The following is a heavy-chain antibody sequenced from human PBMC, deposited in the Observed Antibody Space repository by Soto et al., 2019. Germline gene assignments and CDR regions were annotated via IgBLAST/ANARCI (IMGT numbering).Heavy chain of an antibody. CDR1: GYTFTGYY. CDR3: ARYCSSTSCDEYYYYYSGMEV. J-gene: IGHJ6*02. Sequence: ASVKFSCKASGYTFTGYYMHWVRQAPGQGLEWMGWINPNSGGTNYAQKFQGRVTMTRDTSISTAYMELSRLRSDDTAVYYCARYCSSTSCDEYYYYYSGMEVWGEGTKVAVSS. D-gene: IGHD2-2*01. CDR2: INPNSGGT. V-gene: IGHV1-2*02.